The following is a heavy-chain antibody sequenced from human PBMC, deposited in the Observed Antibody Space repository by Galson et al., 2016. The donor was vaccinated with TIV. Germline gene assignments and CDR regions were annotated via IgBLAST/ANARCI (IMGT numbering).Heavy chain of an antibody. CDR3: TRDGRGNWKYVDYFDY. CDR2: ISHDGNNK. Sequence: LRLSCAASGFTFDSYTFHWVRQTPGKGLEWVAIISHDGNNKDFADSVQGRFTISRDSSKSTVFLQMNSLRLEDTAVYYCTRDGRGNWKYVDYFDYWGQGILVTVSS. J-gene: IGHJ4*02. CDR1: GFTFDSYT. V-gene: IGHV3-30-3*01. D-gene: IGHD1-1*01.